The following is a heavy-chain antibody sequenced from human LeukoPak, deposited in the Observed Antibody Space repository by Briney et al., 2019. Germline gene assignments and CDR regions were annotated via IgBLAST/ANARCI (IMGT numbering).Heavy chain of an antibody. J-gene: IGHJ6*03. CDR1: GGTFSSYA. V-gene: IGHV1-69*13. CDR3: ARVIQQWLENLGYYYYMDV. Sequence: SVKVSCKASGGTFSSYAISWVRQAPGQGLEWMGGIIPIFGTANYAQKFQGRVTITADESTSTAYTELSSLRSEDTDVYYCARVIQQWLENLGYYYYMDVWGKGTTVTVSS. D-gene: IGHD6-19*01. CDR2: IIPIFGTA.